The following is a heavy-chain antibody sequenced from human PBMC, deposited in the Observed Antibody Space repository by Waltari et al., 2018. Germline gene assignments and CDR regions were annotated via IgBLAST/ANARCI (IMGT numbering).Heavy chain of an antibody. V-gene: IGHV3-21*06. CDR1: GFTFSGYS. CDR3: ARGEGSTWFYNYAMDV. D-gene: IGHD6-13*01. J-gene: IGHJ6*02. Sequence: EVQLVESGGGLVKPGGSLSLSCAASGFTFSGYSMNWVRKAPGKGLEWVSSISSSGSYIYYAASMKGRFTISRDNAKNSLYLQMISLRAEDTAVYYCARGEGSTWFYNYAMDVWGQGTTVTVSS. CDR2: ISSSGSYI.